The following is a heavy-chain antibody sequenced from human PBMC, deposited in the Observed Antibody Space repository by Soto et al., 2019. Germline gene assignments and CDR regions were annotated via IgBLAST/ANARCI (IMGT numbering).Heavy chain of an antibody. D-gene: IGHD6-19*01. Sequence: QVQLVQSGAEEKKPGASVKVSCKASGYTFTGYAMHWVRQAPGQRLEWMGWINAGNGNTKYSQKFQGRVTITRDTSASTAYRELSSLRSEDTAVYYCSRAVAVAADFDYLGLGTLVTVYS. CDR2: INAGNGNT. CDR1: GYTFTGYA. V-gene: IGHV1-3*05. CDR3: SRAVAVAADFDY. J-gene: IGHJ4*02.